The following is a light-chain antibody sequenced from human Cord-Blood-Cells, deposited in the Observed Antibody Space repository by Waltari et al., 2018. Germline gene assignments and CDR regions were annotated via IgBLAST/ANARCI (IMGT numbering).Light chain of an antibody. CDR3: QQYGSSFT. V-gene: IGKV3-20*01. CDR1: QSVSSRY. Sequence: SSRASQSVSSRYLAGYQQKPGQAPRLLIYGASSRATGIPDRFSGSGSGTDFTLTISRLEPEDFAVYYCQQYGSSFTFGPGTKVDIK. J-gene: IGKJ3*01. CDR2: GAS.